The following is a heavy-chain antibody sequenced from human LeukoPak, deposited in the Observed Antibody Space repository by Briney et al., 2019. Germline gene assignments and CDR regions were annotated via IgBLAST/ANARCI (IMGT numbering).Heavy chain of an antibody. Sequence: SETLSLTCAVYGGSFSGYYWSWIRQPPGKGLEWIGEINHSGSTNYNPSLKSRVTISVDTSKNQFSLKLSSVTAADTAVYYCARDPVTTHFDYWGQGTLVTVSS. CDR3: ARDPVTTHFDY. J-gene: IGHJ4*02. V-gene: IGHV4-34*01. CDR1: GGSFSGYY. D-gene: IGHD4-17*01. CDR2: INHSGST.